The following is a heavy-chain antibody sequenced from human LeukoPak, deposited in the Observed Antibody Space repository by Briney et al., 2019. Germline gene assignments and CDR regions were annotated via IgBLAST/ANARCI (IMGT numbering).Heavy chain of an antibody. J-gene: IGHJ4*02. D-gene: IGHD3-16*01. V-gene: IGHV3-21*01. CDR1: GFTFSSYS. Sequence: GGSLRLSCAASGFTFSSYSMNWVRQAPGKGLEWVSSISSSSSYIYYADSAKGRFTISRDNAKNSLYLQMNSLRAEDTAVYYCARSLGGALWYWGQGTLVTVSS. CDR2: ISSSSSYI. CDR3: ARSLGGALWY.